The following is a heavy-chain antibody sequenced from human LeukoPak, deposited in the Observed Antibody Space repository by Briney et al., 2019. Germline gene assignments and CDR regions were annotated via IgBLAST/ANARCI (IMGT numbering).Heavy chain of an antibody. J-gene: IGHJ6*03. CDR1: GFTFSSYS. D-gene: IGHD5-18*01. V-gene: IGHV3-21*01. CDR3: AKDLGRYSTGGYYMDV. Sequence: GGSLRLSCAASGFTFSSYSMNWVRQAPGKGLEWVSSISSSSSYIYYADSVKGRFTISRDNAKNSLYLQMNSLRAEDTAVYYCAKDLGRYSTGGYYMDVWGKGTTVTVSS. CDR2: ISSSSSYI.